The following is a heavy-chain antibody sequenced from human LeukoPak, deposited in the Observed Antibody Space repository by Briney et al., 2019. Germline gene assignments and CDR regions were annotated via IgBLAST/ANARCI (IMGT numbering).Heavy chain of an antibody. CDR2: IYYSGST. Sequence: PAETLSLTCTVSGGSISSSSYYWGWIPQPPGKWLEWIGSIYYSGSTYYTPSLKSRVTISVDTSKNHFSLKLSSVTAADTAVYYCARLPARDYYDLPNWFDPWGQGTLVTVSS. CDR1: GGSISSSSYY. D-gene: IGHD3-22*01. J-gene: IGHJ5*02. V-gene: IGHV4-39*02. CDR3: ARLPARDYYDLPNWFDP.